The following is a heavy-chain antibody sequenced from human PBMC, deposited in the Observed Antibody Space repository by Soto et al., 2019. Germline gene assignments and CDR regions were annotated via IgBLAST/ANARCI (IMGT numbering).Heavy chain of an antibody. D-gene: IGHD2-2*01. V-gene: IGHV4-59*08. CDR1: GGSISSYY. J-gene: IGHJ5*02. CDR3: ARHEIVVVPAAPAHHNWFDP. Sequence: QVQLRESGPGLVKPSETLSLTCTVSGGSISSYYWSWIRQPPGKGLEWIGYIYYSGSTNYNPSLKSRVTISVDTSKNQFSLKLSSVTAADTAVYYCARHEIVVVPAAPAHHNWFDPWGQGTLVTVSS. CDR2: IYYSGST.